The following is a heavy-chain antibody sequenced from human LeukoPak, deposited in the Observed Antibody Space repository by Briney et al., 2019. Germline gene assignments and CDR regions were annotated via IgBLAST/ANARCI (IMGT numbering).Heavy chain of an antibody. D-gene: IGHD3-3*01. CDR3: ARHNLEWSIDY. CDR2: IYPGDSDI. CDR1: GYSFTNYW. V-gene: IGHV5-51*01. Sequence: GESLKISCKGSGYSFTNYWIGWVRHMPGKGLEWMGFIYPGDSDIRYSPSFEGQVTISADKSINTAYLQWSSLKASDTAMYYCARHNLEWSIDYWGQGTLVTVSS. J-gene: IGHJ4*02.